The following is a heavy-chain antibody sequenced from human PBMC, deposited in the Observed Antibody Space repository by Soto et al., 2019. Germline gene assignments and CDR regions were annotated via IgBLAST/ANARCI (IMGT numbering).Heavy chain of an antibody. J-gene: IGHJ2*01. CDR2: IWYDGSNK. Sequence: PGGSLRLSCAASGFTFSSYGMHWVRQAPGKGLEWVAVIWYDGSNKYYADSVKGRFTISRDNSKNTLYLQMNSLRAEDTAVYYCAKDRFRWYFDLWGRGTLVTVSS. CDR1: GFTFSSYG. V-gene: IGHV3-30*02. CDR3: AKDRFRWYFDL.